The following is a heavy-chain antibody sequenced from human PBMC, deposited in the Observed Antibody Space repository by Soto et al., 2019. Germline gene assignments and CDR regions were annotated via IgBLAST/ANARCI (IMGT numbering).Heavy chain of an antibody. CDR3: ASRHTTRSGYYYYYGMDV. D-gene: IGHD1-1*01. CDR1: GFTFSSYA. V-gene: IGHV3-23*01. Sequence: GGSLRLSCAASGFTFSSYAMSWVRQAPGKGLEWVSAISGSGGSTYYADSVKGRFTISRDNSKNTLYLQMNSLRAEDTAVYYCASRHTTRSGYYYYYGMDVWGQGTTVPVSS. CDR2: ISGSGGST. J-gene: IGHJ6*02.